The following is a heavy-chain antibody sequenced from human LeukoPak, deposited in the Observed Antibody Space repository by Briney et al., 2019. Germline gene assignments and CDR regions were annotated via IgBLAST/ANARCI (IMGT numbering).Heavy chain of an antibody. CDR3: ARRQGCSSSSCPPDY. CDR1: GYSFTTYW. Sequence: GESLKISCRGSGYSFTTYWIGWVRQMPGKGLEGMGIIYPGDSDTRYTPSFQGQVTMPADKSTNTTYLQWSSLRASDTAMYYCARRQGCSSSSCPPDYWGQGTLVTVSP. V-gene: IGHV5-51*01. D-gene: IGHD2-2*01. CDR2: IYPGDSDT. J-gene: IGHJ4*02.